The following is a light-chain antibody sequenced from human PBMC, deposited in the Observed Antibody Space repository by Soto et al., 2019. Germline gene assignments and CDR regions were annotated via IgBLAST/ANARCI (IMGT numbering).Light chain of an antibody. CDR1: QDITNF. CDR2: DAS. J-gene: IGKJ2*03. CDR3: QQFDDVPYS. Sequence: DIQMTQSPSSLSASVGDRVTITCQACQDITNFLNWYQQKPGKAPKLLIYDASSLQTGVPSRFSGSGSGTDFSFTISSLQPEDIATYYCQQFDDVPYSFGQGTKVAIK. V-gene: IGKV1-33*01.